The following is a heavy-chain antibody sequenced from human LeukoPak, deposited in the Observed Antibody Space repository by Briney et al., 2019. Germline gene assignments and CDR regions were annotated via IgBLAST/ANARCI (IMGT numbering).Heavy chain of an antibody. Sequence: SETLSLTCTVSGGSISSSSYYWSWIRQPPGKGLDWIGYIYYSGSTNYNPSLKSRVTISVDTSKNQFSLKLSSVTAADTAVYYCARSSSRSYAFDIWGRGTMVTVSS. CDR1: GGSISSSSYY. CDR2: IYYSGST. V-gene: IGHV4-61*01. CDR3: ARSSSRSYAFDI. D-gene: IGHD5/OR15-5a*01. J-gene: IGHJ3*02.